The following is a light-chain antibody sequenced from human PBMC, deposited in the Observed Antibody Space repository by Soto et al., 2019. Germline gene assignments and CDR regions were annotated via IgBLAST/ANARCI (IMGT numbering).Light chain of an antibody. J-gene: IGLJ1*01. CDR3: QVLDSSSDHVV. CDR2: YDS. Sequence: SYELTQPPSVSVAPGKTARITCGGNNIGSKSVHWYQQKPGQAPVLVIYYDSDRPSGIPERFSGSNSGNTATLTISRVEAGDEADYYCQVLDSSSDHVVFGTGTKVTVL. V-gene: IGLV3-21*04. CDR1: NIGSKS.